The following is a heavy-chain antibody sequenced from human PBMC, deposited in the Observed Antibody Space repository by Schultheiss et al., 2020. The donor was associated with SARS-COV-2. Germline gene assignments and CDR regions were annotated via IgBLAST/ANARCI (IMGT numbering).Heavy chain of an antibody. CDR1: GFSFRSYA. V-gene: IGHV3-48*03. J-gene: IGHJ4*02. CDR2: ISSSGSTI. D-gene: IGHD2-15*01. Sequence: GGSLRLSCAASGFSFRSYAMNWVRQAPGKGLEWVSYISSSGSTIYYADSVKGRFTISRDNAKNSLYLQMNSLRAEDTAVYYCARDYCSGESCYCFAYWGQGTLVTVSS. CDR3: ARDYCSGESCYCFAY.